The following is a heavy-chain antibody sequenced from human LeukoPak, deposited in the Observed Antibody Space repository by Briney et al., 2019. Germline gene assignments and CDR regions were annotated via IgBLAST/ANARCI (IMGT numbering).Heavy chain of an antibody. CDR1: GYTFSNYG. Sequence: VASVKVSCKTSGYTFSNYGISWVRQAPGQGLEWMGWISADTGNTNFAQKFQDRVTMTSDTSTSTYYMELRSLRSDGTAVYYCARDSRETGTTTDFDYWGQGTLVSVSS. V-gene: IGHV1-18*01. CDR2: ISADTGNT. CDR3: ARDSRETGTTTDFDY. J-gene: IGHJ4*02. D-gene: IGHD1-7*01.